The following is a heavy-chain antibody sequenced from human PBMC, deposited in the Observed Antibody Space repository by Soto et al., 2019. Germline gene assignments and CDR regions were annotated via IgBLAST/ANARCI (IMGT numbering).Heavy chain of an antibody. CDR1: GGTFSSYA. Sequence: QVQLVQSGAEVKKPGSSVKVSCKASGGTFSSYAISWVRQAPGQGLEWMGGIIPIFGKANYAQKFQGRVTITADKSTSTAYMELSSLRSEDTAVYYCARCGDFWSGYYNYYYYGMDVWGQGTTVTVSS. CDR3: ARCGDFWSGYYNYYYYGMDV. CDR2: IIPIFGKA. J-gene: IGHJ6*02. V-gene: IGHV1-69*06. D-gene: IGHD3-3*01.